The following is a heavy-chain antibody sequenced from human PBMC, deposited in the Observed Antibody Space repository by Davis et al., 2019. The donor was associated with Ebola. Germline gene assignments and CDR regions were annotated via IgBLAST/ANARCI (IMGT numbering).Heavy chain of an antibody. CDR3: ARGGSPAMFKGVDE. D-gene: IGHD2-2*01. CDR1: GVSIIDHY. J-gene: IGHJ4*02. Sequence: PGGSLRLSCTVPGVSIIDHYWSCIRQSPGKGLEWIGYIDYRGRSTYKPSLRSRITMSVDTSKNQFSLKLKSITAADTAVYYCARGGSPAMFKGVDEWGQGTLVTVAS. CDR2: IDYRGRS. V-gene: IGHV4-59*11.